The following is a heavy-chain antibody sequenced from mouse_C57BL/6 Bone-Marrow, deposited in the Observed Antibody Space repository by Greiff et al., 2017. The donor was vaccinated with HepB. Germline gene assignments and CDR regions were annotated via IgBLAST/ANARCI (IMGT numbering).Heavy chain of an antibody. CDR2: INPNYGTT. CDR1: GYSFTDYN. D-gene: IGHD2-12*01. J-gene: IGHJ4*01. CDR3: ARRGENLRLLYYYAMDY. Sequence: VQLQQSGPELVKPGASVKISCKASGYSFTDYNMNWVKQSNGKSLEWIGVINPNYGTTSYNQKFKGKATLTVDQSSSTAYMQLNSLTSEDSAVYYCARRGENLRLLYYYAMDYWGQGTSVTVSS. V-gene: IGHV1-39*01.